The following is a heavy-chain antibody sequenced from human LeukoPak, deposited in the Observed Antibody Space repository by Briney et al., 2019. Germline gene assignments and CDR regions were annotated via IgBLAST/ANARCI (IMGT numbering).Heavy chain of an antibody. V-gene: IGHV3-48*04. CDR2: ISSSSSTI. CDR3: ARGGFPLGFDY. Sequence: PGGSLRLSCAASGFTFSSYSMNWVRQAPGKGLEWVSYISSSSSTIYYADSVKGRFTISRDNAKNSLYLQMNSLRAEDTALYYCARGGFPLGFDYWGQGTLVTVSS. CDR1: GFTFSSYS. D-gene: IGHD3-16*01. J-gene: IGHJ4*02.